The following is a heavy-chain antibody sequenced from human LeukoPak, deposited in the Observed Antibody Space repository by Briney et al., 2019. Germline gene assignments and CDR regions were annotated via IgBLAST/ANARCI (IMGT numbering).Heavy chain of an antibody. CDR2: ISGSGGST. CDR3: AKDVHSSGYYLDSQH. D-gene: IGHD3-22*01. J-gene: IGHJ1*01. Sequence: GGSLRLSCAASGFTFSSYAMSWVRQAPGKGLEWVSAISGSGGSTYYADPVKGRFTISRDNSKNTLYLQMNSLRAEDTAVYYCAKDVHSSGYYLDSQHWGQGTLVTVSS. CDR1: GFTFSSYA. V-gene: IGHV3-23*01.